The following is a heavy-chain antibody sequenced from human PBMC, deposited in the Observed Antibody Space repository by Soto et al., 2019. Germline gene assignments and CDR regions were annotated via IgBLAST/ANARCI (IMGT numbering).Heavy chain of an antibody. CDR3: AIEGAGFGY. CDR2: IRSKANNYAT. CDR1: GFTFSASS. V-gene: IGHV3-73*01. J-gene: IGHJ4*02. Sequence: EFQLVESGGGLVQPGGSVRLSCAASGFTFSASSMHWVRQAAGKGLEWLGRIRSKANNYATVYSEVLKGRSIISRAHSQDTMFLEMNNLRTVDTAMYYCAIEGAGFGYWGQGTLVTVSS. D-gene: IGHD1-26*01.